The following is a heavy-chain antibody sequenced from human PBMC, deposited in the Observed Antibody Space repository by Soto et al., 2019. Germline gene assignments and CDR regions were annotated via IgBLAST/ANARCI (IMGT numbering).Heavy chain of an antibody. CDR2: ISGSGGST. CDR3: AKLDDSSGYYLLSHFDY. V-gene: IGHV3-23*01. D-gene: IGHD3-22*01. J-gene: IGHJ4*02. Sequence: GGSLRLSCGASGFTFSSYAMSWVRQAPGKGLEWVSAISGSGGSTYYADSVKGRFTISRDNSKNTLYLQMNSLRAEDTAVYYCAKLDDSSGYYLLSHFDYWGQGTLVTISS. CDR1: GFTFSSYA.